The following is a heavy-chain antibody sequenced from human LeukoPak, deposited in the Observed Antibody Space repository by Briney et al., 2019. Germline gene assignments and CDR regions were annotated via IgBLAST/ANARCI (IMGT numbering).Heavy chain of an antibody. V-gene: IGHV1-69*13. CDR1: GGTFSSYA. D-gene: IGHD5-24*01. Sequence: ASVKVSCKASGGTFSSYAISWVRQAPGQGLEWMGGIIPIFGTANYAQKFQGRVTITADETTSTAYMELSSLRSEDTAVYYCARGGTDGMDVWGKGTTVTVSS. CDR3: ARGGTDGMDV. J-gene: IGHJ6*04. CDR2: IIPIFGTA.